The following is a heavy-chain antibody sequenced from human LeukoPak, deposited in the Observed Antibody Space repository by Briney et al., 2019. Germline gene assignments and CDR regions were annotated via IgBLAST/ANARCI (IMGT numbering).Heavy chain of an antibody. CDR3: ARAQRITGTTSLRYYYYYMDV. V-gene: IGHV1-8*01. D-gene: IGHD1-20*01. J-gene: IGHJ6*03. Sequence: ASVKVSCKASGYTFTSYDINWVRQATGQGLEWMGWMNPNSGNTGYAQKFQGRVTMTRNTSISTAYMELSSLRSEDTAVYYCARAQRITGTTSLRYYYYYMDVWGKGTTVTVSS. CDR1: GYTFTSYD. CDR2: MNPNSGNT.